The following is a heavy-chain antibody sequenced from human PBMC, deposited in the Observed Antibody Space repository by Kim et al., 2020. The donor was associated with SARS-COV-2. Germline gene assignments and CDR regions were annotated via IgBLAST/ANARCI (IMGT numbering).Heavy chain of an antibody. D-gene: IGHD2-8*01. Sequence: GGSLRLSCAASGFTFSSYAMNWVRQAPGKGLEWVSAISVGTGSTYYADSVKGRFTISRDNSKNTLSLQMSSLRAEDTSVYYCAKGVSQTYYYGMDVWGQGTTVTVSS. CDR1: GFTFSSYA. CDR3: AKGVSQTYYYGMDV. V-gene: IGHV3-23*01. CDR2: ISVGTGST. J-gene: IGHJ6*02.